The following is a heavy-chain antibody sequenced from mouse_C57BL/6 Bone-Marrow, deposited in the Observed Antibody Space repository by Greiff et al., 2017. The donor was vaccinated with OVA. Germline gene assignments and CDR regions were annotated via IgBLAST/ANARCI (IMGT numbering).Heavy chain of an antibody. Sequence: EVKLMESGGGLVQSGRSLRLSCATSGFTFSDFYMEWVRQAPGKGLEWIAASRNKANDYTTEYSASVKGRFIVSRDTSQSILYLQMNALRAEDTAIYYGARDTEVGEFDVWGTGTTVTVSS. J-gene: IGHJ1*03. CDR1: GFTFSDFY. CDR3: ARDTEVGEFDV. CDR2: SRNKANDYTT. V-gene: IGHV7-1*01.